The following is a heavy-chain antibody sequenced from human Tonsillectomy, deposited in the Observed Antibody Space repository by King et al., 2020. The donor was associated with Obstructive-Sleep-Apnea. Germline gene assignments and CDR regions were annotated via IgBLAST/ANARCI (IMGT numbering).Heavy chain of an antibody. J-gene: IGHJ4*02. CDR3: ARVSRNELMTYYFDC. D-gene: IGHD1-1*01. V-gene: IGHV1-69*17. CDR1: GGTFTSYP. CDR2: ILPIVGIT. Sequence: EQLVQSGAEVKKPGSSVKVSCKASGGTFTSYPISWLRQAPGQGLEWMGGILPIVGITEYAQTFQGRVTISADKSTTTAYMELSSLRSEDTAVYYCARVSRNELMTYYFDCWGQGTLVTVSS.